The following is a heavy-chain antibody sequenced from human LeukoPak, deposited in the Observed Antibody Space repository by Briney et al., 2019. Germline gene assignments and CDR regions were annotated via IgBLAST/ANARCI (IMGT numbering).Heavy chain of an antibody. J-gene: IGHJ4*02. CDR2: IYYSGST. CDR1: GGSISSSSYY. D-gene: IGHD6-19*01. Sequence: KSSETLSLTCTVSGGSISSSSYYWGWIRQPPGKGMEWIGSIYYSGSTYYNPSLKRRVTISVDTSKNQFSLKLSSVTAADTAVYYCARRGGEQWLVGFFDYWGQGTLVTVSS. V-gene: IGHV4-39*01. CDR3: ARRGGEQWLVGFFDY.